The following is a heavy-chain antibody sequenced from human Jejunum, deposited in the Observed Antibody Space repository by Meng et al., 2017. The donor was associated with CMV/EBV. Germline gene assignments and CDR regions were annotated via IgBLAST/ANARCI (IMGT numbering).Heavy chain of an antibody. CDR2: ISFSTNYI. CDR3: ARDLYYGDPAAFDL. V-gene: IGHV3-21*01. Sequence: GFAFNTRNMNWVRQAPGKGLEWVSFISFSTNYIYYADSVKGRFTISRDNAKNSLYLQMDSLRAEDTAVYYCARDLYYGDPAAFDLWGQGTRVTVSS. CDR1: GFAFNTRN. D-gene: IGHD4-17*01. J-gene: IGHJ3*01.